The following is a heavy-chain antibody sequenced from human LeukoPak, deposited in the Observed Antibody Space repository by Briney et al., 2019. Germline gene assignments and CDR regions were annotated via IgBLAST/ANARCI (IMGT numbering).Heavy chain of an antibody. CDR2: ISGSGGST. J-gene: IGHJ6*02. V-gene: IGHV3-23*01. CDR1: GFTFSSYA. Sequence: GGSLRLSCAASGFTFSSYAMSWVRQAPGKGLEWVSAISGSGGSTYYADSVKGRFTISRDNSKNTLYLQMNSLRAEDTAVYYCARDRRQTTWAVDIDYYYYYGMDVWGQGTTVTVSS. CDR3: ARDRRQTTWAVDIDYYYYYGMDV. D-gene: IGHD2-15*01.